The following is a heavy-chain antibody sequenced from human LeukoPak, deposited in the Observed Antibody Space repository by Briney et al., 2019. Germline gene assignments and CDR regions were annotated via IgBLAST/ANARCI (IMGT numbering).Heavy chain of an antibody. J-gene: IGHJ4*02. Sequence: GESLKISWPCCGYSFANYWTWWVRQMPGNGLEWVGMIHPGESDARYSASFQGQVVISVDKTITTAYLQWSSLQASDSALYYCARRTQHVLNFDSWGQGTLVSVSS. CDR2: IHPGESDA. CDR1: GYSFANYW. D-gene: IGHD2-2*01. CDR3: ARRTQHVLNFDS. V-gene: IGHV5-51*01.